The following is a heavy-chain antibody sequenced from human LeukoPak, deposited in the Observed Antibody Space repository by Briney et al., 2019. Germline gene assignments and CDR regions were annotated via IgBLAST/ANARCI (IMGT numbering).Heavy chain of an antibody. V-gene: IGHV3-33*06. J-gene: IGHJ3*02. CDR1: GVTFSSYG. CDR3: AKDYYDSSGYDAFDI. D-gene: IGHD3-22*01. Sequence: GGSLRLSCAASGVTFSSYGMHWVRQAPGKGLEGVAVIWYDGSNKYYADSVKGRFTISRDNSKNTLYLQMNSLRAEDTAVYYCAKDYYDSSGYDAFDIWGQGTMVTVSS. CDR2: IWYDGSNK.